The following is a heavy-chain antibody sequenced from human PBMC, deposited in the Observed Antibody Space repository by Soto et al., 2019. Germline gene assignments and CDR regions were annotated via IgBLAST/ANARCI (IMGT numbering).Heavy chain of an antibody. J-gene: IGHJ6*02. V-gene: IGHV1-46*01. CDR1: GYTFTSYY. Sequence: ASVKVSCKASGYTFTSYYMHWVRQAPGQGLEWMGIINPSGGSTSYAQKFQGRVTMTRDTSTSTVYMELSSLRSEDTAVYYCARGRGYYDSSGYSLYYYYGMDVWGQGTTVTV. CDR2: INPSGGST. CDR3: ARGRGYYDSSGYSLYYYYGMDV. D-gene: IGHD3-22*01.